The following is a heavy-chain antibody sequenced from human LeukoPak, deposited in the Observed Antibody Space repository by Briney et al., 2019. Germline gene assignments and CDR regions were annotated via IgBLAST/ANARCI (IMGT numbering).Heavy chain of an antibody. CDR1: GLSFHDYY. D-gene: IGHD6-6*01. V-gene: IGHV4-34*01. Sequence: PSETLSLTCAVYGLSFHDYYWSWIRQPPGKGLEWIGEINHSGSTNYNPSLKSRVTISVDTSKNQFSLKLSSLTTADPAVRYCARGRAHSSSEDFDYWGQGTLVTVSS. CDR2: INHSGST. CDR3: ARGRAHSSSEDFDY. J-gene: IGHJ4*02.